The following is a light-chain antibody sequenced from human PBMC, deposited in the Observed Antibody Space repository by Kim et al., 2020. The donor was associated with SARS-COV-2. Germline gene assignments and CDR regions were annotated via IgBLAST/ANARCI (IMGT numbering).Light chain of an antibody. CDR2: GTS. V-gene: IGKV3-20*01. Sequence: LSPGERVTLSCRASQTINSGYLAWYQQKPGQAPRLLIYGTSSRATAIPDRFSGSGSGTDFTLTISRLEPEDFAVYYCQEYGTSRTFGQGTKVDIK. J-gene: IGKJ1*01. CDR1: QTINSGY. CDR3: QEYGTSRT.